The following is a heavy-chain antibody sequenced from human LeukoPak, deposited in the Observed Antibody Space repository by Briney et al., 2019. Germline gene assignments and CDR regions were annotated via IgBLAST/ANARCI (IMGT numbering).Heavy chain of an antibody. D-gene: IGHD4-17*01. V-gene: IGHV3-53*01. CDR1: GFTVSSNY. Sequence: PGGSLRLSCAASGFTVSSNYMSWVRQAPGKGLEWVSVLYSGGNTYYPDSVKGRFTISRDNSKNTLYLQMSSLRAEDTAVYYCARVKDYGDYGFDYWGQGTLVTVSS. CDR2: LYSGGNT. J-gene: IGHJ4*02. CDR3: ARVKDYGDYGFDY.